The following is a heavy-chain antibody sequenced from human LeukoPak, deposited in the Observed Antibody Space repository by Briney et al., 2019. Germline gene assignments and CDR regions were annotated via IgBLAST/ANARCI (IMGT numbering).Heavy chain of an antibody. Sequence: ASVKVSCKASGYTFAGYYMHWVRQAPGQGLEWMGWINPNSGGTNYAQKFQGRVTMTRDTSISTAYMELSRLRSDDTAVYYCAGGPSYSSGWYYFGFDYWGQGTLVTVSS. CDR3: AGGPSYSSGWYYFGFDY. V-gene: IGHV1-2*02. CDR1: GYTFAGYY. D-gene: IGHD6-19*01. J-gene: IGHJ4*02. CDR2: INPNSGGT.